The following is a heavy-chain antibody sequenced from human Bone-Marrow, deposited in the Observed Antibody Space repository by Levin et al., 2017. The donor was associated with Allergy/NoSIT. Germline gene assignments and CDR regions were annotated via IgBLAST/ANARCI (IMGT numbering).Heavy chain of an antibody. CDR2: INPNSGGT. CDR1: GYTFTGYY. J-gene: IGHJ4*02. D-gene: IGHD2-15*01. Sequence: KSGGSLRLSCKTSGYTFTGYYIHWVRQAPGQGLEWMGWINPNSGGTNYAEKFQGRVTLTRDTSISTAYMELSRLRSDDTAVFYCARGGSRLSDWGQGTLVTVSS. V-gene: IGHV1-2*02. CDR3: ARGGSRLSD.